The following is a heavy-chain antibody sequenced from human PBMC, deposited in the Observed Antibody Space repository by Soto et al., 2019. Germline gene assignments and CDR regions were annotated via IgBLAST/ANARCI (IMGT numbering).Heavy chain of an antibody. J-gene: IGHJ5*02. CDR1: GGSISSYY. CDR3: ARSPSYCGGDCYSVWFDP. CDR2: IYYSGST. V-gene: IGHV4-59*08. D-gene: IGHD2-21*02. Sequence: PSETLSLTCTVSGGSISSYYWSWIRQPPGKGLEWIGYIYYSGSTNYNPSLKSRVTISVDTSKNQFSLKLSSVTAADTAVYYCARSPSYCGGDCYSVWFDPWGQGTLVTGSS.